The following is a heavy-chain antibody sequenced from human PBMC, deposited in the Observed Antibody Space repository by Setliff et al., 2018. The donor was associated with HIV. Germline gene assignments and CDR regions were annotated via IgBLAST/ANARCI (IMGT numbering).Heavy chain of an antibody. D-gene: IGHD3-3*01. V-gene: IGHV3-21*01. Sequence: PGGSLRLSCAASGFTFSSYSMNWVRQAPGKGLEWVSYISSSSSYTHYADSVKGRFTISRDNAKNSLYLQMNSLRAEDTAVYYCARPVYGFYSRGYWGQGTLVTVSS. CDR2: ISSSSSYT. J-gene: IGHJ4*02. CDR3: ARPVYGFYSRGY. CDR1: GFTFSSYS.